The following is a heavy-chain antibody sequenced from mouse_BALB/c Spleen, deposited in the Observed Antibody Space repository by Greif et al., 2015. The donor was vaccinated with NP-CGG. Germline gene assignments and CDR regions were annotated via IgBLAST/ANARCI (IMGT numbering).Heavy chain of an antibody. V-gene: IGHV7-3*02. CDR3: AREYGNYFDY. Sequence: EVKLMESGGGLVQPGGSLRLSCATSGFTFTDYYTSWVRQPPGKALEWLGFIRNKANGYTTEYSASVKGRFTISRDNSQSILYLQMNTLRAEDSATYYCAREYGNYFDYWGQGTTLTVSS. CDR2: IRNKANGYTT. CDR1: GFTFTDYY. D-gene: IGHD2-10*02. J-gene: IGHJ2*01.